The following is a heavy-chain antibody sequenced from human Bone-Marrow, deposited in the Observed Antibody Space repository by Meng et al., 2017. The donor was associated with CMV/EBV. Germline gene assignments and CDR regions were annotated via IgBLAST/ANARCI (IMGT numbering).Heavy chain of an antibody. V-gene: IGHV3-30*02. CDR1: GFTFSNYG. CDR2: IRYDVSNK. J-gene: IGHJ6*02. D-gene: IGHD2-2*01. Sequence: GESLKISCAASGFTFSNYGMHWVRQAPGKGLEWVAFIRYDVSNKYYVDSVKGRFTISRDNAKNSLYLQMNSLRAEDTAVYYCARDIVVVPAAIPYYYGMDVWGQGTTVTVSS. CDR3: ARDIVVVPAAIPYYYGMDV.